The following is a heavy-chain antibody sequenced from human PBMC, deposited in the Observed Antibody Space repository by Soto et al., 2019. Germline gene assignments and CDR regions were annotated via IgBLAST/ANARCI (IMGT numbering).Heavy chain of an antibody. J-gene: IGHJ4*02. CDR3: TRMDREASGGHYSEY. Sequence: EVQLVESGGGLVKPGGSLRLSCAASGFSFSNYAMSWVRQAPGQGLEWVSSLTSTSHTYYADSVKGRFTISRDNAKNSLYLQMNSLRAEDTAVYYCTRMDREASGGHYSEYWGQGTLVTVSA. D-gene: IGHD3-22*01. V-gene: IGHV3-21*01. CDR1: GFSFSNYA. CDR2: LTSTSHT.